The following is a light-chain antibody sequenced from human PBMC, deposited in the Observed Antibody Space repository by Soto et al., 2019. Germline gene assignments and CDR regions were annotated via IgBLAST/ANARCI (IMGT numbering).Light chain of an antibody. J-gene: IGKJ1*01. CDR2: SVS. Sequence: EIVLTQSPGTLSLSPGERATLSCRASQSVTSTYLAWYQQKPGQAPRLLIHSVSSRATGIPDRFSGSGSGADFTLTNSRLEPEDFAVYYCQQYASSPWTFGQGTKVEI. CDR1: QSVTSTY. CDR3: QQYASSPWT. V-gene: IGKV3-20*01.